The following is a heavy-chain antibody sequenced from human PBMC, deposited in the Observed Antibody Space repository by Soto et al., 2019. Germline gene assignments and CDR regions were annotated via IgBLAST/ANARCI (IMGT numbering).Heavy chain of an antibody. Sequence: SGKVSCKASGGTFSSYAISWVRQAPGQGLEWMGGIIPIFGTANYAQKFQGRVTITADESTSTAYMELSSLRSEDTAVYYCAREFMTTVTSSYYYGMDVWGQGTTVTVSS. CDR1: GGTFSSYA. CDR2: IIPIFGTA. CDR3: AREFMTTVTSSYYYGMDV. V-gene: IGHV1-69*13. D-gene: IGHD4-4*01. J-gene: IGHJ6*02.